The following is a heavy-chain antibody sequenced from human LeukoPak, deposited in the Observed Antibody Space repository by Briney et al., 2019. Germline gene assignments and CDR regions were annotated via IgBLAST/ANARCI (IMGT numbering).Heavy chain of an antibody. CDR2: IYYSAST. CDR3: ARLPSRGFDI. Sequence: PSETLSLTCTVSGDSISSSSYYWGWIRQPPGKGVEWIGSIYYSASTYYNPSLKSRVTISVDTSKNQFSLKLSSVTAADTAVYYCARLPSRGFDIWGQGTMVTVSS. CDR1: GDSISSSSYY. J-gene: IGHJ3*02. V-gene: IGHV4-39*01. D-gene: IGHD3-10*01.